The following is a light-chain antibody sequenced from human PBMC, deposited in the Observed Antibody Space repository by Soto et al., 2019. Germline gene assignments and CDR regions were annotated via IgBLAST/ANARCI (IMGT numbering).Light chain of an antibody. J-gene: IGKJ4*01. CDR1: QSVSSSY. CDR2: GAS. Sequence: EIVLTQSPGTLSLSPGERATLSCRASQSVSSSYLAWYQQKPGQAPRLLIYGASSRATGIPDRFSGSGSGTDFTLTISRLEAEDFAVYYCQQWGLTFGGGTKVEIK. V-gene: IGKV3-20*01. CDR3: QQWGLT.